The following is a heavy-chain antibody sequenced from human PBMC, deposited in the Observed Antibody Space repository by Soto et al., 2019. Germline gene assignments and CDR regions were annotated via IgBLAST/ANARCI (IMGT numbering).Heavy chain of an antibody. V-gene: IGHV4-34*01. CDR1: GGSFSGYY. CDR3: ARGRGFRTLRPYFDY. Sequence: QVQLQQWGAGLLKPSETLSLTCAVYGGSFSGYYWSWIRQPPGKGLEWIGEINHSGSTNYNPSLKSRVTISVDTSKNQLSLKLSSVTAADTAVYYCARGRGFRTLRPYFDYWGQGTLVTVSS. J-gene: IGHJ4*02. CDR2: INHSGST.